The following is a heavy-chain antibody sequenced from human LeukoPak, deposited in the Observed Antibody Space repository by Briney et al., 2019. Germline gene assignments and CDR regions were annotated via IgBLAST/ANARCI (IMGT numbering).Heavy chain of an antibody. Sequence: SGTLSLTCTVSGGSISSGGYYWSWIRQPPGKGLEWIGYIYHSGSTYYNPSLKSRVTISVDRSKNQFSLKLSSVTAADTAVYYCARDAGYCGGDCYSSYYYYGMDVWGQGTTVTVSS. J-gene: IGHJ6*02. CDR3: ARDAGYCGGDCYSSYYYYGMDV. V-gene: IGHV4-30-2*01. CDR2: IYHSGST. D-gene: IGHD2-21*02. CDR1: GGSISSGGYY.